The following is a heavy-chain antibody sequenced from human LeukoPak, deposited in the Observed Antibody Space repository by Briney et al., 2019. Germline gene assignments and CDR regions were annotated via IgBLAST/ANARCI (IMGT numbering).Heavy chain of an antibody. V-gene: IGHV1-18*01. J-gene: IGHJ4*02. CDR3: ASNTGSDSSGYAY. CDR2: ISAYDGDT. Sequence: ASVKVSCKASGYTSMRYGTTWVRQPPGQGLEWMGWISAYDGDTNYAQKVQGRVTMTRDTSTYTAYMELRSLRSDDTAIYYCASNTGSDSSGYAYWGQGTLVSVSS. CDR1: GYTSMRYG. D-gene: IGHD3-22*01.